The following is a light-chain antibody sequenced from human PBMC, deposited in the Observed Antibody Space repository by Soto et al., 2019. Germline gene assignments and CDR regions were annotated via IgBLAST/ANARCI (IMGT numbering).Light chain of an antibody. CDR1: QGVSRK. J-gene: IGKJ5*01. V-gene: IGKV3-15*01. Sequence: DIVMTQSPATLAGAPGQRVTLSCXXSQGVSRKLAWYQHKPGQAPRLLISGASTGATGIPARFSGSGSGTEFTLTISSLQSEDCAIYYCQQYNSWPPYTFGQGTRLEIK. CDR2: GAS. CDR3: QQYNSWPPYT.